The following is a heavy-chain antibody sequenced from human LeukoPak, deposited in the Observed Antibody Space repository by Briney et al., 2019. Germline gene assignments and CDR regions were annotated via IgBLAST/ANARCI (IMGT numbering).Heavy chain of an antibody. Sequence: GGALSLSCAASGFTLSDYYMSWMRQAPGKGREGGLYIIYSGSTIYYDESVKGRFTISRDNAKNSLYLQLSSLRAEDTAVYYCARDQFEGVTPGFDYWGQGTLVTVSS. J-gene: IGHJ4*02. V-gene: IGHV3-11*04. CDR1: GFTLSDYY. CDR2: IIYSGSTI. D-gene: IGHD3-16*01. CDR3: ARDQFEGVTPGFDY.